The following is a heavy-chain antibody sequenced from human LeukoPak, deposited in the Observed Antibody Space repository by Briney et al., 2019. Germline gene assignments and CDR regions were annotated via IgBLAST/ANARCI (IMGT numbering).Heavy chain of an antibody. Sequence: GGSLRLSCAASEFSFSRYWMTWVRQAPGKGLEWVANIKQDGSEKYYVDSVKGRFTISRDNSKNTLYLQMSSLRAEDTALYYCAKDFDPYVLKDAFDMWGQGTLVTVSS. J-gene: IGHJ3*02. CDR2: IKQDGSEK. CDR3: AKDFDPYVLKDAFDM. V-gene: IGHV3-7*03. D-gene: IGHD3/OR15-3a*01. CDR1: EFSFSRYW.